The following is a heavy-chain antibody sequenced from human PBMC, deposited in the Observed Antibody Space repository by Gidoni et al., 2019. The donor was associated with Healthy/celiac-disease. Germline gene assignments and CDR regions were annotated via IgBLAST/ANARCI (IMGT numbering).Heavy chain of an antibody. CDR1: GGTFSSYA. CDR2: IIPILGIA. CDR3: ASGGAGYCSGGSCPGAFDI. J-gene: IGHJ3*02. V-gene: IGHV1-69*04. Sequence: QVQLVQSGAEVKKPGSSVKVSCKASGGTFSSYALSWVRQAPGQGLEWMGRIIPILGIANYAQKFQGRVTITADKSTSTAYMELSSLRSEDTAVYYCASGGAGYCSGGSCPGAFDIWGQGTMVTVSS. D-gene: IGHD2-15*01.